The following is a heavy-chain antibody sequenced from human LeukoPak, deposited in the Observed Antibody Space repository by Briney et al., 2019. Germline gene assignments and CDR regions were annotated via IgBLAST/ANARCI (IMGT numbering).Heavy chain of an antibody. CDR2: ITWSSATI. D-gene: IGHD2-21*01. CDR3: AKDSRAISLGTFDY. Sequence: GGSLRLSCAASGFTFDDYAMHWVRQAPGKGLEWVSGITWSSATIGYADSVKGRFTISRDNAKNSLYLQMNSLRPEDTALYYCAKDSRAISLGTFDYWGQGTLVTVSS. V-gene: IGHV3-9*01. J-gene: IGHJ4*02. CDR1: GFTFDDYA.